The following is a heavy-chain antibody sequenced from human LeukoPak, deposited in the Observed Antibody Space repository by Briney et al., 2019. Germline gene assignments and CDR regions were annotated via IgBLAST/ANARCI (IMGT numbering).Heavy chain of an antibody. Sequence: GGSLRLSCATSGFTFTTYWMHWVRQAPGKGLVWVSRINSDGSRTDYADSVKGRFTVSRDNAKNTLYLLMNSLRAEDTAVYYCARREGYCSGGTCYFDNWGQGTLVTVSS. J-gene: IGHJ4*02. CDR1: GFTFTTYW. D-gene: IGHD2-15*01. CDR3: ARREGYCSGGTCYFDN. CDR2: INSDGSRT. V-gene: IGHV3-74*01.